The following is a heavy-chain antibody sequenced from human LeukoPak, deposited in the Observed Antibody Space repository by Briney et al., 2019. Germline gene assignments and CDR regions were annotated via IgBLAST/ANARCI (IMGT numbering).Heavy chain of an antibody. Sequence: HPGGSLRLSCAASGFTFSNYWMTWVRQAPGKGLEWVAHINQDGSEQHYMDSAKARFTISRDNAKNSLSLQMNSLRAEDMAVYYCVRDGGVTGYDLLDYWGQGTLVTVSS. D-gene: IGHD5-12*01. CDR2: INQDGSEQ. V-gene: IGHV3-7*01. CDR3: VRDGGVTGYDLLDY. CDR1: GFTFSNYW. J-gene: IGHJ4*02.